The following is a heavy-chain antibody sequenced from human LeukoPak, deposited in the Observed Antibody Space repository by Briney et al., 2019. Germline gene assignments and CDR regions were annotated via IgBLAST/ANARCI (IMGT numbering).Heavy chain of an antibody. Sequence: PSETLSLTCTVSGGSVSSGSYYWSWIRQPPGKGLEWIGYIYYSGSTNYNPSLKSRVTISVDTSKNQFSLKLGSVTAADTAVYYCARGHQQQLDYWGQGTLVTVSS. J-gene: IGHJ4*02. CDR1: GGSVSSGSYY. CDR2: IYYSGST. CDR3: ARGHQQQLDY. V-gene: IGHV4-61*01. D-gene: IGHD6-13*01.